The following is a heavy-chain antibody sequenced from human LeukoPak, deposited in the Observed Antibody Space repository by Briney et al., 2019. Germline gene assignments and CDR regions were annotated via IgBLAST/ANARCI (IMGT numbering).Heavy chain of an antibody. CDR1: GGSFSGYY. D-gene: IGHD3-22*01. CDR3: ARDRQYYYDSSGYYRRRSDAFDI. V-gene: IGHV4-34*01. CDR2: INHSGST. J-gene: IGHJ3*02. Sequence: KPSETLSLTCAVYGGSFSGYYWSWIRQPPGKGLEWIGEINHSGSTNYNPSLKSRVTISVDTSKNQFSLKLSSVTAADTAVYYCARDRQYYYDSSGYYRRRSDAFDIWGQGTMVTVFS.